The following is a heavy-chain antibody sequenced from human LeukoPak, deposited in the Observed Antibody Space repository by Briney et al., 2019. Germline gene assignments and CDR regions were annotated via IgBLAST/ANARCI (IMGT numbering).Heavy chain of an antibody. CDR1: GYTFTGYG. Sequence: ASVKVSCKASGYTFTGYGISWVRQAPGQGLEWMGWISAYNGNTNYAQKLQGRVTMTTDASTSTAYMELRSLRSDDTAVYYCARTDRDDYGESNSDYWGQGTLVTVSS. CDR2: ISAYNGNT. CDR3: ARTDRDDYGESNSDY. D-gene: IGHD4-17*01. V-gene: IGHV1-18*01. J-gene: IGHJ4*02.